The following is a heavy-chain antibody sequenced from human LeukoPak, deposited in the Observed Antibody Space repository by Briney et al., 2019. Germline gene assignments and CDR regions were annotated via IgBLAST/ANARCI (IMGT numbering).Heavy chain of an antibody. CDR3: ARGDGYDRRSFDY. CDR2: TRDKANSYTT. V-gene: IGHV3-72*01. Sequence: PGGSLRLSCAACGFTFSDHYMDWVRQAPGKGLEWVGRTRDKANSYTTEYAASVKGRFTISRDASKTSLYLQMNSLKTEDTAVYYCARGDGYDRRSFDYWGQGTLVTVSS. J-gene: IGHJ4*02. CDR1: GFTFSDHY. D-gene: IGHD5-12*01.